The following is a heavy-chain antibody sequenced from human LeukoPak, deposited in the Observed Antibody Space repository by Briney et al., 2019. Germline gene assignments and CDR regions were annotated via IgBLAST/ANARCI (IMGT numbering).Heavy chain of an antibody. CDR1: GGSISSSSYY. Sequence: SSETLSLTCTVSGGSISSSSYYWGWIRQPPGKGLEWIGSIYYSGSTNYNPSLKSRVTISVDASKNQFSLKLSSVTAADTAVYYCARVRGYSYGWAFDIWGQGTMVTVSS. D-gene: IGHD5-18*01. CDR2: IYYSGST. V-gene: IGHV4-39*07. CDR3: ARVRGYSYGWAFDI. J-gene: IGHJ3*02.